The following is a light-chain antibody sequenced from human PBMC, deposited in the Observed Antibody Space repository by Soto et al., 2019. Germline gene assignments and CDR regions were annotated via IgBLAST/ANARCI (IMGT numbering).Light chain of an antibody. CDR2: RNN. V-gene: IGLV1-47*01. J-gene: IGLJ2*01. Sequence: QPVLTQPPSASGTPGQRVTISCSGSSSNIGSNYVYWYQQLPGTAPKLLIFRNNHRPSGVPDRISGSKSGTSASLAISGLRSEDEADYYCAAWDDSLSVVIFGGGTKLTVL. CDR3: AAWDDSLSVVI. CDR1: SSNIGSNY.